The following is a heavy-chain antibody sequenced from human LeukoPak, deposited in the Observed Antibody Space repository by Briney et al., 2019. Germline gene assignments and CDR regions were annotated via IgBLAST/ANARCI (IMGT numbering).Heavy chain of an antibody. CDR3: AKDLTTVTTQGDY. CDR1: GFSFSNYA. J-gene: IGHJ4*02. D-gene: IGHD4-17*01. CDR2: ISSSGGST. Sequence: PGGSLRLSCAASGFSFSNYAMSWVRQAPGKGLECVSTISSSGGSTYYADSVKGRFTISRDNSKNTLYLQMNSLRTEDTAVYYCAKDLTTVTTQGDYWGQGTLVTVS. V-gene: IGHV3-23*01.